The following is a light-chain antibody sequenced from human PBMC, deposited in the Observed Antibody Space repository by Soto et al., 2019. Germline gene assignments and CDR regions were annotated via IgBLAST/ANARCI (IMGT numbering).Light chain of an antibody. V-gene: IGLV1-44*01. Sequence: QAVVTQPPSASGTPGQRVTISCSGSSSNIGRNTVSWYQHLPGTAPKLLIYSNDQRPSGVPDRFSGSKSGTSASLAISGLQSEDEADYYCAAWDDNLHGLFGGGTKLTVL. CDR1: SSNIGRNT. J-gene: IGLJ2*01. CDR3: AAWDDNLHGL. CDR2: SND.